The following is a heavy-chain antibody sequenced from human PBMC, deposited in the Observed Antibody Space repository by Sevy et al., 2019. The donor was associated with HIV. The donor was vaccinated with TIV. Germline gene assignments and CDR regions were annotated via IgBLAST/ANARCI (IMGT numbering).Heavy chain of an antibody. J-gene: IGHJ4*02. CDR1: GFTVSSNY. CDR3: ARDSSSGWQTLDY. D-gene: IGHD6-19*01. V-gene: IGHV3-53*01. CDR2: IYSGGST. Sequence: GGSLRLSCAVSGFTVSSNYMSWVRQAPGKGLEWVSVIYSGGSTYYADSVKGRFTISRDNSKNTLYLQMNSLRAEDTAVYYGARDSSSGWQTLDYWGQGTLVTVSS.